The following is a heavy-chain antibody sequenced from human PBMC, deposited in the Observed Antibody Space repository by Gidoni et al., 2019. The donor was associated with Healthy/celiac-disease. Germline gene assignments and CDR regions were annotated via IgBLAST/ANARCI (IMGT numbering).Heavy chain of an antibody. D-gene: IGHD6-13*01. CDR2: INPNSGGT. CDR1: GYTFTGYY. Sequence: QVQLVQSGAAVTKPGASVKASCKASGYTFTGYYMPGVRQAPGQGLEWMGWINPNSGGTNYAQKFQGRVTMTRDTSISTAYMELSRLRSDDTAVYYCARKSSSPYYYYGMDVWGQGTTVTVSS. J-gene: IGHJ6*02. CDR3: ARKSSSPYYYYGMDV. V-gene: IGHV1-2*02.